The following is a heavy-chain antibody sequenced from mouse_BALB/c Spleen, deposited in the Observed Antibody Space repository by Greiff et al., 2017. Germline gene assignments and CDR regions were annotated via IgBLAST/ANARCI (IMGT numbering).Heavy chain of an antibody. D-gene: IGHD2-14*01. CDR3: ARSYYRDDAMDY. Sequence: EVKLVESGGGLVQPGGSRKLSCAASGFTFSSFGMHWVRQAPEKGLEWVAYISSGSSTIYYADTVKGRFTISRDNPKNTLFLQMTSLRSEDTAMYYCARSYYRDDAMDYWGQGTSVTVSS. J-gene: IGHJ4*01. CDR2: ISSGSSTI. V-gene: IGHV5-17*02. CDR1: GFTFSSFG.